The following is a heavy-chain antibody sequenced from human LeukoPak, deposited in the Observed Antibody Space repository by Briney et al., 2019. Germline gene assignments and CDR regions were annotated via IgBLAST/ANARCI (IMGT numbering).Heavy chain of an antibody. CDR2: IYYSGST. CDR1: GYSISSGYY. J-gene: IGHJ4*02. V-gene: IGHV4-38-2*02. Sequence: PSETLSLTCTVSGYSISSGYYWGWIRQPPGKGLEWIGSIYYSGSTYYNPSLKSRVTISVDTSKNQFSLKLSSVTAADTAVYYCARVDSSGQWLYYFDYWGQGTLVTVSS. CDR3: ARVDSSGQWLYYFDY. D-gene: IGHD3-22*01.